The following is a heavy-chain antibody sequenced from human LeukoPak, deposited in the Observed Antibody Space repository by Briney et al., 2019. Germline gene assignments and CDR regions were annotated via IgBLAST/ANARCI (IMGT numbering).Heavy chain of an antibody. CDR1: GYTFTNYY. V-gene: IGHV1-46*01. J-gene: IGHJ4*02. D-gene: IGHD1-26*01. CDR3: ARAGQSFSGTSHLDY. Sequence: KSGESLKVSCKASGYTFTNYYLQWVRQAPGQGLEWMALLNPSGGSTTYAQKFQGRVSMTRDTSTSTVYMEVSNLRSEDTAIYYCARAGQSFSGTSHLDYWGQGTLVTVSS. CDR2: LNPSGGST.